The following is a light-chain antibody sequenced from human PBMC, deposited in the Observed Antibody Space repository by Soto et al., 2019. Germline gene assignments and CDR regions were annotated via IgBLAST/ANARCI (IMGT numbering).Light chain of an antibody. J-gene: IGKJ4*01. Sequence: AIQVTPSPSSLSASVGGRVTITFRASQGISSALAWYQQKPGKSPNLLIYDVSSLESGVPSRFSGSGSGTDFTLTISSLQPEDFATYYCQQFNTYPALTFGGGTKVDIK. CDR3: QQFNTYPALT. V-gene: IGKV1-13*02. CDR1: QGISSA. CDR2: DVS.